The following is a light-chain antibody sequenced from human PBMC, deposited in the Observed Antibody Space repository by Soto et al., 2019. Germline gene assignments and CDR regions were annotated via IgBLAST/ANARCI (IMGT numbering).Light chain of an antibody. Sequence: QSALTQPASVSGSPGQSITISCTGTTSDVGASAYVTWYQQHPGKAPKLIIYEVSSRPSGVSNRFSGSKSGSTASLTISGLQAEDEADYYCSSYTGGNPAYVFGTGTKFTVL. J-gene: IGLJ1*01. CDR2: EVS. CDR3: SSYTGGNPAYV. CDR1: TSDVGASAY. V-gene: IGLV2-14*01.